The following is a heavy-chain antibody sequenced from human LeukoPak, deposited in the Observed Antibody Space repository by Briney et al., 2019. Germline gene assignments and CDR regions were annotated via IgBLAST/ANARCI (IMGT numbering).Heavy chain of an antibody. D-gene: IGHD5-18*01. J-gene: IGHJ4*02. CDR1: GFTFSSYS. CDR3: AKVRGYSYALGGYFDY. V-gene: IGHV3-23*01. CDR2: ISGSGGST. Sequence: PGGSLRLSCAASGFTFSSYSMNWVRQAPGKGLEWVSAISGSGGSTYYADSVKGRFTISRDNSKNTLYLQMNSLRAEDTAVYYCAKVRGYSYALGGYFDYWGQGTLVTVSS.